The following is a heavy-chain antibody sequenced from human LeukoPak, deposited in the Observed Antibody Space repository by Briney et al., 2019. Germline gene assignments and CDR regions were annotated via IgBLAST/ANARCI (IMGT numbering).Heavy chain of an antibody. Sequence: PSKTLSLTCTVSGGSISSSSSYWGWIRPPPGKWLEWIGSIYYSGSTYYNPSLKSRVTISVDTSKNQFSLKLSSVTAADTAVYYCARRDPGIAVAGFDYWGQGTLVTVSS. CDR2: IYYSGST. J-gene: IGHJ4*02. D-gene: IGHD6-19*01. CDR3: ARRDPGIAVAGFDY. CDR1: GGSISSSSSY. V-gene: IGHV4-39*01.